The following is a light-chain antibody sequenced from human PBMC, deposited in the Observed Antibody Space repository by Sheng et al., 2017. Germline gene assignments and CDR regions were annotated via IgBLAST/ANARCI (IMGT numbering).Light chain of an antibody. J-gene: IGKJ1*01. CDR2: DAT. CDR3: QQRSNWPPWT. CDR1: QSVSSY. Sequence: EIVLTQSPATLSLSPGERATLSCRASQSVSSYLAWYQQKPGHAPRLLIYDATNRATGIPARFSGSGSGTDFTLTISSLEPEDFAVYYCQQRSNWPPWTFGQGTKV. V-gene: IGKV3-11*01.